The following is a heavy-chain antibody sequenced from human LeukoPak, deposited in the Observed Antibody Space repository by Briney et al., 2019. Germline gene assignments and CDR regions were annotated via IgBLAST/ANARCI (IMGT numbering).Heavy chain of an antibody. D-gene: IGHD2-21*02. CDR3: AAFDAGDCGGDCPYFSFP. CDR1: GFTFASSA. V-gene: IGHV1-58*01. CDR2: IVVGGANT. J-gene: IGHJ5*02. Sequence: SVKVSCKASGFTFASSAVQWVRQARGQRLEWIGWIVVGGANTNYAQKFQERVTITRDMSTGTAYMELSSLRSEDTAVYYCAAFDAGDCGGDCPYFSFPWGQGTLVTVSS.